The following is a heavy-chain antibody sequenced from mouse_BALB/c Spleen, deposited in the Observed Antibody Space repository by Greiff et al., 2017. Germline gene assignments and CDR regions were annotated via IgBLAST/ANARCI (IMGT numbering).Heavy chain of an antibody. CDR2: ISSGGSYT. D-gene: IGHD2-4*01. CDR1: GFTFSSYA. J-gene: IGHJ3*01. Sequence: EVQLVESGGGLVKPGGSLKLSCAASGFTFSSYAMSWVRQSPEKRLEWVAEISSGGSYTYYPDTVTGRFTISRDNAKNTLYLEMSSLRSEDTAMYYCATYDYDEIYAYWGQGTLVTVSA. V-gene: IGHV5-9-4*01. CDR3: ATYDYDEIYAY.